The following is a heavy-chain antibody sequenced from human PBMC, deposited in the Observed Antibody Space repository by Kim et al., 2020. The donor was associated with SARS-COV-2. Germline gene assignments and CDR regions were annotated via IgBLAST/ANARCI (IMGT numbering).Heavy chain of an antibody. V-gene: IGHV3-23*01. Sequence: GGSLRLSCAASGFTFSSYAMSWVRQAPGKGLEWVSAISGSGGSTYYADSVKGRFNISRDNSKNTLYLQMNSLRAEDTAVYYCAKFDHLGATSYYYGMDVWGQGTTVTVSS. CDR1: GFTFSSYA. D-gene: IGHD1-26*01. J-gene: IGHJ6*02. CDR2: ISGSGGST. CDR3: AKFDHLGATSYYYGMDV.